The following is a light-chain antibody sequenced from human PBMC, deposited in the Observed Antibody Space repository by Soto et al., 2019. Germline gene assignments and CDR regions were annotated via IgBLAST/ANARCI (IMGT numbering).Light chain of an antibody. CDR1: QDINDY. J-gene: IGKJ3*01. Sequence: DIQMTQSPSSLSASVGDRVTITCQASQDINDYLNWYQQKPGKAPQLLLYDSSNLETGVPSRFSGSGSGTDFTLTISSLQTGDGATFYCQQYHTLFTFGTGTKVDIK. CDR2: DSS. V-gene: IGKV1-33*01. CDR3: QQYHTLFT.